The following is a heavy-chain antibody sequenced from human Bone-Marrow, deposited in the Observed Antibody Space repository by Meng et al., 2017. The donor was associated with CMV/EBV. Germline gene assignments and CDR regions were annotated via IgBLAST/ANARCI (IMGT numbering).Heavy chain of an antibody. CDR2: ISSSSSYI. CDR1: GFTFSSYS. Sequence: GESLKISCAASGFTFSSYSMNWVRQAPGKGLEWVSSISSSSSYIYFADSVKGRFTISRDNAKNSLYLQMNSLRAEDTAVYYCARGSGNFDYWGQGTLVTVSS. CDR3: ARGSGNFDY. D-gene: IGHD3-3*01. J-gene: IGHJ4*02. V-gene: IGHV3-21*01.